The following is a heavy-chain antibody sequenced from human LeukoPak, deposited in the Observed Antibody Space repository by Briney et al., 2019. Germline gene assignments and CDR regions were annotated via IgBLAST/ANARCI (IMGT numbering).Heavy chain of an antibody. V-gene: IGHV4-30-4*08. Sequence: PSETLSLTCTLSGGSISRGDYYWSWIRQPPGKGLEWIGYIYYSGSTYYNPSLKSRVTISVDTSKNQFSLKLSSVTAADTAVYYCAREVVPAAMPLYYFDYWGQGTLVTVSS. CDR2: IYYSGST. CDR1: GGSISRGDYY. D-gene: IGHD2-2*01. CDR3: AREVVPAAMPLYYFDY. J-gene: IGHJ4*02.